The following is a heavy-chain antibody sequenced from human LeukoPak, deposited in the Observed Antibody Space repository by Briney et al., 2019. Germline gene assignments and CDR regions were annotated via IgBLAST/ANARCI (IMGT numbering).Heavy chain of an antibody. V-gene: IGHV3-49*03. Sequence: GGSLGLSCAASGFTFSGYAMSWFRQAPGKGLEWVGFIRSKAYGGTTEYAASVKGRFTISRDDSKSIAYLQMNSLKTEDTAVYYCTGQAFDIWGQGTMVTVSS. CDR1: GFTFSGYA. CDR2: IRSKAYGGTT. CDR3: TGQAFDI. J-gene: IGHJ3*02.